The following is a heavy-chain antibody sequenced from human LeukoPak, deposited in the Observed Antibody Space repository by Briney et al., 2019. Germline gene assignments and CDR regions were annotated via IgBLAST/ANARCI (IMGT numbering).Heavy chain of an antibody. CDR2: ISSSGSTI. CDR1: GFTFSDYY. Sequence: GGSLRLSCAASGFTFSDYYMSWIRQAPGKGLEWVSYISSSGSTIYYADSVKGRFTISRDNAKNSLYLQRNSLRAEDTAVYYCARYEDDYGDYAIDYWGQGILVTVSS. J-gene: IGHJ4*02. V-gene: IGHV3-11*04. CDR3: ARYEDDYGDYAIDY. D-gene: IGHD4-17*01.